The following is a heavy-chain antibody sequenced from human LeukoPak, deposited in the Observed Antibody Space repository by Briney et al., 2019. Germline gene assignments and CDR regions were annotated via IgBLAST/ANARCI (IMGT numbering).Heavy chain of an antibody. D-gene: IGHD3/OR15-3a*01. CDR2: VKSDGSVT. J-gene: IGHJ4*02. Sequence: QAPGKGLVWVSRVKSDGSVTNYADSVKGRFTISRDNARSTLYLQMNSLRAEDTAVYYCARDGFLGPVTAYLDYWGQGTPVT. CDR3: ARDGFLGPVTAYLDY. V-gene: IGHV3-74*01.